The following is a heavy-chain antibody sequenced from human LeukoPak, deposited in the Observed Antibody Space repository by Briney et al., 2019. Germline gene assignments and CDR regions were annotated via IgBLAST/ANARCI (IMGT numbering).Heavy chain of an antibody. J-gene: IGHJ4*02. V-gene: IGHV1-8*01. D-gene: IGHD6-19*01. Sequence: ASVKVSCKASGYDFSRYDINWVRLAPGQGLEWMGWMNPNNGDTDYAQNFQGRVTMTRDTSMSTAHMELSSLRSEDTALYYCARGRIRYDNYSSGWFVFFEFWGQGSLVTVSS. CDR2: MNPNNGDT. CDR3: ARGRIRYDNYSSGWFVFFEF. CDR1: GYDFSRYD.